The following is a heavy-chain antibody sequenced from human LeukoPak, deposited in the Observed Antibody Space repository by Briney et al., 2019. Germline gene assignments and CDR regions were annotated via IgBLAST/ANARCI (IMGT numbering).Heavy chain of an antibody. D-gene: IGHD6-19*01. Sequence: GGSLRLSCAASGFTFSTYTMTWVRQAPGKGLEWVSSISAGGSTTYYADSVKGRFTISRDNSKNTLYLQMNSLRAEDTAVYYCARVRVEQWLEIYYFDYWGQGTLVTVSS. CDR3: ARVRVEQWLEIYYFDY. CDR2: ISAGGSTT. J-gene: IGHJ4*02. CDR1: GFTFSTYT. V-gene: IGHV3-23*01.